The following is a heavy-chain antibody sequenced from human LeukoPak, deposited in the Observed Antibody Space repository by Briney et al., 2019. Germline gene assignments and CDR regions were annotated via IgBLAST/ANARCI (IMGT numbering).Heavy chain of an antibody. CDR2: IKPNSGGT. CDR3: ARDVAAAGPRGCFDP. Sequence: ASVKVSCKASGYTFTGYYMHWVRQTAGQWVKWMGWIKPNSGGTNYAQKFQGRVTMTRDTSISTAYMELSRLRSDDTAVYYCARDVAAAGPRGCFDPWGQGTLVTVST. V-gene: IGHV1-2*02. CDR1: GYTFTGYY. D-gene: IGHD6-13*01. J-gene: IGHJ5*02.